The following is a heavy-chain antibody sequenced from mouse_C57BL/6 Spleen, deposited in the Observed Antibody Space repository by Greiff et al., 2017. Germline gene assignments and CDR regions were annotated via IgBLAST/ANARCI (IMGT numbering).Heavy chain of an antibody. D-gene: IGHD2-5*01. CDR3: SKLNSNPFAY. J-gene: IGHJ3*01. V-gene: IGHV1-42*01. Sequence: EVQLQQSGPELVKPGASVKISCKASGYSFTGYYMNWVKQSPEKSLEWIGEINPSTGGTTYNQKFKAKATLTVDNSSSTAYMQLQSLTSADSAVYYCSKLNSNPFAYWGQGTLVTVSA. CDR1: GYSFTGYY. CDR2: INPSTGGT.